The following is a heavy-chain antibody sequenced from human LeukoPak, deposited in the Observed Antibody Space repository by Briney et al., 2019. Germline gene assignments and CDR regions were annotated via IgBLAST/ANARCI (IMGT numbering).Heavy chain of an antibody. CDR1: GFSFDDHT. CDR2: ITWDGGTT. J-gene: IGHJ6*03. D-gene: IGHD1-7*01. Sequence: PGGSLRLSCAASGFSFDDHTMNWVRQAPGKGLEWVSLITWDGGTTYNADSVKGRCTISRDNAKNSLYLQMNSLRAEDTAVYYCARDQLELRWSYYMDVWGKGTTVTVSS. CDR3: ARDQLELRWSYYMDV. V-gene: IGHV3-43*01.